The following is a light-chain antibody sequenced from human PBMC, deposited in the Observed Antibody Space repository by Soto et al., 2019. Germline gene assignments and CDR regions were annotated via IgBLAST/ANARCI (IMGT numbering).Light chain of an antibody. CDR2: HGS. CDR1: QTISRNY. CDR3: QQYGSSPEWT. V-gene: IGKV3-20*01. Sequence: IVSTQSPGTLSLSPGERVTLSCRASQTISRNYLAWYQQKPGLAPRLIMYHGSRRAAGTPDRFSGSGSGTDFSLTISRLEPEDFAVYYCQQYGSSPEWTFGQGTKVDIK. J-gene: IGKJ1*01.